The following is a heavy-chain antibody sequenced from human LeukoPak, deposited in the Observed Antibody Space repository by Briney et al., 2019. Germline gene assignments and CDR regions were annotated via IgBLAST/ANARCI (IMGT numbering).Heavy chain of an antibody. V-gene: IGHV4-39*01. CDR3: ARRTYYYDSSGYLDY. D-gene: IGHD3-22*01. J-gene: IGHJ4*02. CDR2: IYYSGST. Sequence: PSETLSLTCTVSGGSISSSSYYWGWIRQPPGKGLEWIESIYYSGSTYYNPSLKSRVTISVDTSKNQFSLKLSSVTAADTAVYYCARRTYYYDSSGYLDYWGQGTLVTVSS. CDR1: GGSISSSSYY.